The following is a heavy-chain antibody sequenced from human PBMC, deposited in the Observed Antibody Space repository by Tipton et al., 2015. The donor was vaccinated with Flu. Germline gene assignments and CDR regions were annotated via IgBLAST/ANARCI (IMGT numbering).Heavy chain of an antibody. Sequence: VQPVQSGAEVKKPEESLKISCKGSGFSLTSYWIAWVRQMPGEGLEWMGIIYSDDSDTRYSPSCQGQFTISADKSINTAYLQWSSLRASDPAMYYWARLLGRLVGSPRLGSFDIWGQGTMVTVSS. CDR3: ARLLGRLVGSPRLGSFDI. V-gene: IGHV5-51*01. CDR1: GFSLTSYW. CDR2: IYSDDSDT. J-gene: IGHJ3*02. D-gene: IGHD1-26*01.